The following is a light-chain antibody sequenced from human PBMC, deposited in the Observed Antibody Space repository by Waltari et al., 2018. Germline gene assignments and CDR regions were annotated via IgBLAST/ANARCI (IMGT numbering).Light chain of an antibody. V-gene: IGKV3-15*01. CDR1: QNVNSN. CDR3: QQHNDWPPWT. CDR2: GAS. J-gene: IGKJ1*01. Sequence: EIIMTQSPATLSLSPGERATLSCRASQNVNSNLAWYQQKPGQAPRLLIYGASIRATGIPARVSGSGSGTQFTLTINSLQSEDSAVYFCQQHNDWPPWTVGQGTKVELK.